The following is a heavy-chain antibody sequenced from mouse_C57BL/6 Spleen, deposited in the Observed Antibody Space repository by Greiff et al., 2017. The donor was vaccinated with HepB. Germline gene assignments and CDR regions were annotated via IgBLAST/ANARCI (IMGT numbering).Heavy chain of an antibody. D-gene: IGHD1-1*01. CDR1: GYTFTSYD. CDR3: ANYYGSSYGYFDV. J-gene: IGHJ1*03. Sequence: QVQLQQPGPELVKPGASVKLSCKASGYTFTSYDINWVKQRPGQGLEWIGWIYPRDGRTKYNEKFKGKATLTVDTSSSTAYMELHSLTSEDSAVYFCANYYGSSYGYFDVWGTGTTVTVSS. CDR2: IYPRDGRT. V-gene: IGHV1-85*01.